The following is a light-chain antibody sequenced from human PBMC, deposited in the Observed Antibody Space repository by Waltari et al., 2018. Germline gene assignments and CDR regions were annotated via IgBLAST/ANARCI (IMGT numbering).Light chain of an antibody. V-gene: IGKV3-15*01. Sequence: DILLPQSPATLSVSHGESVSLSSRASQDITYNLAWYQQKPGQAPRLLIFGASPSATGVPARFSGSGSGTDFTLTISTLQSEDFAVYSCQQYNDWPPAYTFGQGTKLEIK. CDR1: QDITYN. CDR2: GAS. CDR3: QQYNDWPPAYT. J-gene: IGKJ2*01.